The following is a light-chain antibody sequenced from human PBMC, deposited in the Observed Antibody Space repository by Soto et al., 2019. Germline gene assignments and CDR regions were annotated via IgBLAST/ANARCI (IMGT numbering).Light chain of an antibody. Sequence: EIVLSQSPYSLSLSPGERATLSCRASQSVSSRYLAWYQQKPGQAPRLLIYGASSRATGIADRFSGSASGTEFTLTISSLQPDDFATYYCQQHANYPITFGGGTMVDIK. CDR1: QSVSSRY. CDR3: QQHANYPIT. J-gene: IGKJ4*01. CDR2: GAS. V-gene: IGKV3-20*01.